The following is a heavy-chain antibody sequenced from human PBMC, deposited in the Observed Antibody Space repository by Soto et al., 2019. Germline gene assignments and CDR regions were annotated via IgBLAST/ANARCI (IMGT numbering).Heavy chain of an antibody. CDR3: AKRADPGEPLKGAARRDGAFDI. CDR2: ISGSGGST. D-gene: IGHD6-6*01. J-gene: IGHJ3*02. CDR1: GFTFSSYA. Sequence: GGSLRLSCAASGFTFSSYAMSWVRQAPGKGLEWVSAISGSGGSTHYADSVKGRFTISRDNSKTTLYLQMNSLRAEDTAVYYCAKRADPGEPLKGAARRDGAFDIWGQGTMVTVSS. V-gene: IGHV3-23*01.